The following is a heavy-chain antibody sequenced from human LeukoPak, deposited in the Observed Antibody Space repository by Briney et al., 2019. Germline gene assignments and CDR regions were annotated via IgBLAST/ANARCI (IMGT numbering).Heavy chain of an antibody. CDR2: IYYSGST. V-gene: IGHV4-59*01. CDR3: ARDSRGGWFDP. Sequence: SETLSLTCTVSGGSISSYYWSWIRHPPGKGLEWIGYIYYSGSTNYNPSLKSRVTISVDTSKNQFSLKLSSVTAADTAVYYCARDSRGGWFDPWGQGTLVTVSS. J-gene: IGHJ5*02. D-gene: IGHD3-16*01. CDR1: GGSISSYY.